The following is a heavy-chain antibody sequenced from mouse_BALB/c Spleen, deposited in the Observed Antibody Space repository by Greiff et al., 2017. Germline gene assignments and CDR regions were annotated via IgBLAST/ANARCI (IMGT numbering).Heavy chain of an antibody. CDR2: IYPGSGST. CDR3: ARGPYYYGSSYWYFDV. Sequence: QVQLQQPGAELVKPGTSVKLSCKASGYNFTSYWINWVKLRPGQGLEWIGDIYPGSGSTNYNEKFKSKATLTVDTSSSTAYMQLSSLASEDSALYYCARGPYYYGSSYWYFDVWGAGTTVTVSS. D-gene: IGHD1-1*01. V-gene: IGHV1-55*01. CDR1: GYNFTSYW. J-gene: IGHJ1*01.